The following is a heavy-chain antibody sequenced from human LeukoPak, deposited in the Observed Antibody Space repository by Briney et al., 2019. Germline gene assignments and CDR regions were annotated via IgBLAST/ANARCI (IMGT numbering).Heavy chain of an antibody. J-gene: IGHJ4*02. Sequence: GGSLRLSCAASGFTFSSYAMHWVRQAPGKGLEWVAVISYDGSNKYYADSVKGRFTISRDNSKNTLYLQMNSLRVADTAVYYCAKVWDTYYDFWIADHWGQGTLVTVSS. CDR3: AKVWDTYYDFWIADH. CDR2: ISYDGSNK. D-gene: IGHD3-3*01. V-gene: IGHV3-30-3*01. CDR1: GFTFSSYA.